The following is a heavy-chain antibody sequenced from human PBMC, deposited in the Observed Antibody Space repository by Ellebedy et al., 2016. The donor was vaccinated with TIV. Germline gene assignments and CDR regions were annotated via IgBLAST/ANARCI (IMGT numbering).Heavy chain of an antibody. CDR3: ARDPGEGGTWYFDL. CDR2: IYTSGST. Sequence: SETLSLXCTVSGGSISSYYWSWIRQPAGKGLEWIGRIYTSGSTNYNPSLKSRVTMSVDTSKNQFSLKLSSVTAADTAVYYCARDPGEGGTWYFDLWGRGTLVTVSS. CDR1: GGSISSYY. J-gene: IGHJ2*01. D-gene: IGHD1-26*01. V-gene: IGHV4-4*07.